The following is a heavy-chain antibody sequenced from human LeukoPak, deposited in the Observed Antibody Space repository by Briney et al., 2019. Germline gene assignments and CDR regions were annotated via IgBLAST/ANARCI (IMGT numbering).Heavy chain of an antibody. CDR3: ARGPILSTRTDYFDY. CDR2: IYHSGST. J-gene: IGHJ4*02. D-gene: IGHD3-3*01. Sequence: SETLSLTCTLSGGSVSSDLYSWSWIRQPPGKGLEWIGYIYHSGSTYYNPSLKSRVTISVDRSKNQFSLKLSSVTAADTAVYYCARGPILSTRTDYFDYWGQGTLVTVPS. CDR1: GGSVSSDLYS. V-gene: IGHV4-30-2*01.